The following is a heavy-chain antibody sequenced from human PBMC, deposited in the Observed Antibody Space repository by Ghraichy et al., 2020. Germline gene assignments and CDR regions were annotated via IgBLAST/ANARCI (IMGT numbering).Heavy chain of an antibody. Sequence: GGSLRLTCAASGFTFSSYSMNWVRQAPGKGLEWVSYISSSTATIYYADSVKGRFTISRDNAKNSLYLQMNSLRDEDTAVYYCARRITTVTTRYFDLWGRGTLVTVSS. CDR2: ISSSTATI. V-gene: IGHV3-48*02. CDR1: GFTFSSYS. D-gene: IGHD4-17*01. CDR3: ARRITTVTTRYFDL. J-gene: IGHJ2*01.